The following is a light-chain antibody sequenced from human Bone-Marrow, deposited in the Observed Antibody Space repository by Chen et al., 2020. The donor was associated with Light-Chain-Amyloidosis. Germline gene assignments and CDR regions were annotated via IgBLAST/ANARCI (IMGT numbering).Light chain of an antibody. J-gene: IGKJ3*01. CDR2: GAS. Sequence: EVVMTQSPATLSVSPGERATLSCRASQSINYKLAWYQHKPGQAPRLLSYGASTRATGIPARFSGSGSGTEFPLPISRMESEDVAIYYSQQYNNWPGTFGPGTKVDIK. CDR1: QSINYK. CDR3: QQYNNWPGT. V-gene: IGKV3-15*01.